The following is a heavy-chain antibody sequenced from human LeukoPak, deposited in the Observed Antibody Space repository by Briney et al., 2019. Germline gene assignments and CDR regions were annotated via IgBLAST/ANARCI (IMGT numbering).Heavy chain of an antibody. CDR2: ISSSTSI. V-gene: IGHV3-69-1*02. D-gene: IGHD2-21*01. CDR3: AREFCVVGNFDY. J-gene: IGHJ4*02. CDR1: GFLFSDFIDHT. Sequence: PGGSLRLSCADSGFLFSDFIDHTMVWVRQAPGKGLEWVSYISSSTSISYADSVRGRFSISRDNAQRSLYLHMNSLRDEDTAVYYCAREFCVVGNFDYWGQGTLVIVSS.